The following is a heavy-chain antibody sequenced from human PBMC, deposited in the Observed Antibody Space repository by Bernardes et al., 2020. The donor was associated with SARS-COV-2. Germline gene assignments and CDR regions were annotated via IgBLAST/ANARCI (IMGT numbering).Heavy chain of an antibody. CDR1: GYTFTDYD. CDR3: AIMMVGPTNYYYYYGMDV. J-gene: IGHJ6*02. V-gene: IGHV1-8*01. CDR2: MSPHSGNT. D-gene: IGHD1-26*01. Sequence: ASVKVSCKTSGYTFTDYDISWVRQATGQGLEWMGWMSPHSGNTGYAQKFQGRVTMTRDTSISTAYMELTSLTSDDTAIYFCAIMMVGPTNYYYYYGMDVWGQGTTVTVSS.